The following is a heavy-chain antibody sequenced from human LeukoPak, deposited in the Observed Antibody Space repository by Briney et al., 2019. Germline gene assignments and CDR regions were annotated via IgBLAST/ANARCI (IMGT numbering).Heavy chain of an antibody. Sequence: SETLSLTCAVYGGSFSGYYWSWIRQPPGKGLEWIGETNHIGSTNYNPSLKSRVTISVDTSKKQFSLRLSSVTAPDTAVYYCARGVTYYYGSGRYYSRKDSFDIWGQGTMVTV. CDR1: GGSFSGYY. V-gene: IGHV4-34*01. CDR2: TNHIGST. J-gene: IGHJ3*02. D-gene: IGHD3-10*01. CDR3: ARGVTYYYGSGRYYSRKDSFDI.